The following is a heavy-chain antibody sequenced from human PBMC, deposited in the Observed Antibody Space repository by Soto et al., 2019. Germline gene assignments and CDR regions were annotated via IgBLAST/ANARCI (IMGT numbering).Heavy chain of an antibody. V-gene: IGHV4-4*07. D-gene: IGHD3-22*01. CDR1: GGSIKDYS. J-gene: IGHJ5*02. CDR2: IFSSGST. CDR3: ARDQGVVVTADNWFDP. Sequence: SDTLSITCTVSGGSIKDYSWVWIRQPAGKGLEWIGRIFSSGSTNYNPSLKGRITMSLDTSKNQFSLKLNSATATDTAVYFCARDQGVVVTADNWFDPWGQGILVTVSS.